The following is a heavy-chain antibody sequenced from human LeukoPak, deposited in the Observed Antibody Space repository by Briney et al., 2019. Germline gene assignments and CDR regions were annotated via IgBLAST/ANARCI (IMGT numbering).Heavy chain of an antibody. Sequence: ASVKVSCKASGYTFTGYYMHWVRQAPGQGLEWMGWINPNSGGTNYAQKFQGRVTMTRDTSISTAYMELSRLRSDDTAVYYCAKYCSSTSCLDYWGQGTLVTVSS. J-gene: IGHJ4*02. V-gene: IGHV1-2*02. CDR2: INPNSGGT. D-gene: IGHD2-2*01. CDR3: AKYCSSTSCLDY. CDR1: GYTFTGYY.